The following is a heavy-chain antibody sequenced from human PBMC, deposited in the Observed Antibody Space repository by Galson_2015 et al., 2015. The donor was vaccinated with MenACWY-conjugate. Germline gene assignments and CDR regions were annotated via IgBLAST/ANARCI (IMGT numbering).Heavy chain of an antibody. D-gene: IGHD2-8*02. J-gene: IGHJ4*02. Sequence: SLRLSCATSGFTFGDYAVSWFRQAPGKGLEWVGFIAGTPYGGTPEYAASVKGRFTISRDDSKGIAYLQMNGLKTEDAAMYYCTRNGGPGAPHFDYWGRGTLVTVSS. CDR3: TRNGGPGAPHFDY. CDR1: GFTFGDYA. V-gene: IGHV3-49*03. CDR2: IAGTPYGGTP.